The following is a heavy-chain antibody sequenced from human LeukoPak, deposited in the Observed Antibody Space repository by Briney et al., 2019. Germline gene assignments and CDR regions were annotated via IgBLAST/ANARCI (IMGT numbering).Heavy chain of an antibody. V-gene: IGHV1-2*02. Sequence: ASVKVSCKASGYTFTDYYIHWMRQAPGQGLEWMGWINPNSGGTNYAQKFQGRVTMTRDTSISTAYMELSRLRSDDTAVYYCARVLVVVAGPDYWGQGTLVTVSS. CDR3: ARVLVVVAGPDY. J-gene: IGHJ4*02. CDR1: GYTFTDYY. D-gene: IGHD2-15*01. CDR2: INPNSGGT.